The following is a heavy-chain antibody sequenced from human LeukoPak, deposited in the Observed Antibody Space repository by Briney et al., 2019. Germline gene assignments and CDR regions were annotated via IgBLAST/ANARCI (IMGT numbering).Heavy chain of an antibody. CDR2: LSHSGAT. J-gene: IGHJ4*02. CDR1: GSSITSVSY. Sequence: PSETLSLTCSVSGSSITSVSYWAWIRPAPEKGLEWIGKLSHSGATYYNPSLTSRLSTSVDTSNNRFSLTLRSVTAADTAVYYCARVGSSNSHYDYWGPGTLVTVSS. CDR3: ARVGSSNSHYDY. V-gene: IGHV4-38-2*02. D-gene: IGHD3-10*01.